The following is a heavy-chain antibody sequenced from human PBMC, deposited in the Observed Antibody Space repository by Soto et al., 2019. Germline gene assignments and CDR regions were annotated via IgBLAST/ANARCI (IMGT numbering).Heavy chain of an antibody. V-gene: IGHV4-39*01. CDR2: IYSLGNT. CDR3: ARMPLWVCTNGVCYSEYWFDP. Sequence: SETLSLTCTVSGGSISSSSYYWGWIRQPPGQGLEWLGTIYSLGNTYYNPSLKSRVTISVDKSKSQLFLKLSSVTAPDTAVYYCARMPLWVCTNGVCYSEYWFDPWGQGTLVTVSS. J-gene: IGHJ5*02. D-gene: IGHD2-8*01. CDR1: GGSISSSSYY.